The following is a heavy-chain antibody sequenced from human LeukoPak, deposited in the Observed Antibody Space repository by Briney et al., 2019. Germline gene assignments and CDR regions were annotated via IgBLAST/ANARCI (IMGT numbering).Heavy chain of an antibody. Sequence: GASVKVSCKASGGTFSSYTISWVRQAPGQGLEWMGRIIPILGIANYAQEFQGRVTITADKSTSTAYMELSSLRSEDTAVYYCARSKSVAGSFDYWGQGTLVTVSS. D-gene: IGHD6-19*01. J-gene: IGHJ4*02. V-gene: IGHV1-69*02. CDR3: ARSKSVAGSFDY. CDR2: IIPILGIA. CDR1: GGTFSSYT.